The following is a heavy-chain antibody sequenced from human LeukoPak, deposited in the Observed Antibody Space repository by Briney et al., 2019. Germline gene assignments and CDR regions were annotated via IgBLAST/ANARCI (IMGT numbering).Heavy chain of an antibody. CDR1: GGSISSYY. CDR2: IYYSGST. V-gene: IGHV4-59*01. J-gene: IGHJ4*02. D-gene: IGHD4-23*01. CDR3: ARDLLNEGNHLDY. Sequence: PSETLSLTCTVSGGSISSYYWSWIRQPPGKGLEWIGYIYYSGSTNYNPSLKSRVTISVDTSKNQFSLKLSFVTAADTAVYYCARDLLNEGNHLDYWGQGTLVTVSS.